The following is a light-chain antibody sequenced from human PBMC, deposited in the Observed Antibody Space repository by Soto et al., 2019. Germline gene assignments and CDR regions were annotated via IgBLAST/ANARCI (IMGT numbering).Light chain of an antibody. CDR2: ATS. V-gene: IGKV1-12*01. CDR3: QQANSVPWT. Sequence: IQMTQSPSSVSASVGDRVILTCRVSQRISSWLAWYHQRPGKAPKLLIYATSTLETGVPSRFSGSGSGRDFTLTISSLQPEDLGTYFCQQANSVPWTFGQGTKV. CDR1: QRISSW. J-gene: IGKJ1*01.